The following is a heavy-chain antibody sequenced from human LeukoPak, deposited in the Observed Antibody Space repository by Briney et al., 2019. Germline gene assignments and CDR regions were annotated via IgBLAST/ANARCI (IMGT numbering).Heavy chain of an antibody. J-gene: IGHJ6*03. CDR1: GFTFSSYT. D-gene: IGHD2-2*01. CDR3: AREKYEDNCSSTSCYYYYYMDV. Sequence: NPGGSLRLSCAASGFTFSSYTMNWVRQAPGKGLEWVSSISSSSSYIYYADSVKGRFTISRDNAKKSLFLQMNSLRAEDTAVYYCAREKYEDNCSSTSCYYYYYMDVWGKGTTVTVSS. CDR2: ISSSSSYI. V-gene: IGHV3-21*01.